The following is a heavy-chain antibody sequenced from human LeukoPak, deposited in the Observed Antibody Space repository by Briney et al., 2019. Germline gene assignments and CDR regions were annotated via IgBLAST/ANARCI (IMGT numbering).Heavy chain of an antibody. D-gene: IGHD1-1*01. Sequence: GGSLRLSCTASGFTFSGHWIHWVRQAPGMGLVWVSRINEHGTDSMYAESVKGRFTISRDNAKNTVYLQMNSLRAEDTAVYYCVRDETLWTLDWWGQGTLVSVSS. CDR1: GFTFSGHW. CDR3: VRDETLWTLDW. V-gene: IGHV3-74*03. J-gene: IGHJ4*02. CDR2: INEHGTDS.